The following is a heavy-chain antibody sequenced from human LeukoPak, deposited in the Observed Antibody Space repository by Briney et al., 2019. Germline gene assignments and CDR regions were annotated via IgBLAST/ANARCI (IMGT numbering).Heavy chain of an antibody. D-gene: IGHD3-3*01. J-gene: IGHJ6*03. CDR1: GFTFSSYA. V-gene: IGHV3-23*01. Sequence: GGSVRLSCAASGFTFSSYAMSWVRQAPGKGLEWVSAISGSGGSTYYADSVKGRFTISRDNAKNSLYLRMNSLRAEDTAVYYCARVTPDLFWSGYYEGGNYYYYMDVWGKGTTVTVSS. CDR3: ARVTPDLFWSGYYEGGNYYYYMDV. CDR2: ISGSGGST.